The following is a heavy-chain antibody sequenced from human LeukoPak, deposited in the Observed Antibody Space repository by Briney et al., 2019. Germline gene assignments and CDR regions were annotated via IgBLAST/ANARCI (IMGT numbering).Heavy chain of an antibody. CDR2: IHYSGST. CDR3: ARDRNVLRFLEGFDY. Sequence: SETLSLTCTVSGGSISSSSYYWGWIRQPPGKGLEWIGSIHYSGSTYYNPSLKSRVTISVDTSKNQFSLKLSSVTAADTAVYYCARDRNVLRFLEGFDYWGHGTLVTVS. J-gene: IGHJ4*01. V-gene: IGHV4-39*02. CDR1: GGSISSSSYY. D-gene: IGHD3-3*01.